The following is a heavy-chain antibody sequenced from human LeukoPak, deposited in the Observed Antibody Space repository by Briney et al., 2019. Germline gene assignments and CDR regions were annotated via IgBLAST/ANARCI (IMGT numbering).Heavy chain of an antibody. Sequence: PGGSLRLSCAASGFTFSSYAMSWVRQAPGKGLEWVAFIRYDGSNKYYADSVKGRFTISRDNSKNTLYLQMNSLRAEDTAVYYCAKGAFRYYYDSSGYYSTYFDYWGQGTLVTVSS. CDR3: AKGAFRYYYDSSGYYSTYFDY. J-gene: IGHJ4*02. V-gene: IGHV3-30*02. CDR2: IRYDGSNK. D-gene: IGHD3-22*01. CDR1: GFTFSSYA.